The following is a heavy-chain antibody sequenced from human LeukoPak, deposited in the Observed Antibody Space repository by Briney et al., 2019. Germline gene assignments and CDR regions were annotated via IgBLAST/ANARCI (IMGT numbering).Heavy chain of an antibody. D-gene: IGHD3-22*01. J-gene: IGHJ4*02. Sequence: GGSLRLSCAASGFTFSNYAMSWVRQAPGKGLEWVSSISSSSSYIYYADSVKGRFTISRDNAKNSLYLQMNSLRAEDTAVYYCARLDYYDSSGQDYWGQGTLVTVSS. CDR1: GFTFSNYA. CDR3: ARLDYYDSSGQDY. CDR2: ISSSSSYI. V-gene: IGHV3-21*01.